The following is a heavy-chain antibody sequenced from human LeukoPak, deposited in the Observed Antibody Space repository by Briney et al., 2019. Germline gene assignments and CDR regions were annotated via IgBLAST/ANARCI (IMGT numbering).Heavy chain of an antibody. Sequence: GGSLRLSCAASGFTFSSYSMNWVRQAPGKGLEWVSSISSSSSYIYYADSVKGRFTISRDNAKNLLYLQMNSLRAEDTAVYYCARAQYSSGWYGDAFDIWGQGTMVTVSS. CDR1: GFTFSSYS. D-gene: IGHD6-19*01. J-gene: IGHJ3*02. CDR3: ARAQYSSGWYGDAFDI. CDR2: ISSSSSYI. V-gene: IGHV3-21*01.